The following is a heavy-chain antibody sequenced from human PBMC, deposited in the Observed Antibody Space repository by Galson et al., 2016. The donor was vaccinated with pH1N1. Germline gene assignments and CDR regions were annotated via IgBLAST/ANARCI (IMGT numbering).Heavy chain of an antibody. CDR2: IDPNSGTT. V-gene: IGHV1-2*02. D-gene: IGHD3-9*01. CDR3: ARILRTLVFDY. CDR1: GYNFNVYY. J-gene: IGHJ4*02. Sequence: SVKVSCKASGYNFNVYYMHWVRQAPGQGLQWMGWIDPNSGTTYHAQKLQGRVTMTRDTSISTAYMELSRLTSDETALYYCARILRTLVFDYWGQGTLVTVSS.